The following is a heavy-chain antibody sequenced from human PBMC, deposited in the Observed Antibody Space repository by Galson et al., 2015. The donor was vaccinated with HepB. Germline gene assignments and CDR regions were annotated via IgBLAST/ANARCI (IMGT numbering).Heavy chain of an antibody. D-gene: IGHD5-24*01. CDR1: GYTFTSYY. V-gene: IGHV1-46*01. J-gene: IGHJ4*02. CDR3: ARGDGYNFFDY. CDR2: INPSGGST. Sequence: SVKVSCKASGYTFTSYYMHWVRQAPGQGLEWMGIINPSGGSTSYAQKFQGRVTITADKSTSTAYMELSSLRSEDTAVYYCARGDGYNFFDYWGQGTLVTVSS.